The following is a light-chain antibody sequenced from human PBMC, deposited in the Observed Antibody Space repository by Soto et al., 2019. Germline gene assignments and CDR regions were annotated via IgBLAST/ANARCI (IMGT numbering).Light chain of an antibody. J-gene: IGLJ2*01. CDR2: DVS. CDR1: SSDVGGYNY. V-gene: IGLV2-14*01. Sequence: QSALTQPASVSGSPGQSITISCTGTSSDVGGYNYVSWYQQHPGKAPKLMIYDVSNRPSGVSNRFSGSKSGNTASLTISGPQAEDGADYYCSSYTSSSTVVFGGGTKLTVL. CDR3: SSYTSSSTVV.